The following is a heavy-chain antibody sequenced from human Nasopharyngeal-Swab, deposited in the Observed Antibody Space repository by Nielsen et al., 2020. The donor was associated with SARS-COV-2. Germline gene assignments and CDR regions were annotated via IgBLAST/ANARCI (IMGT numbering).Heavy chain of an antibody. CDR3: TTGYYDSSGAHGVFDY. D-gene: IGHD3-22*01. J-gene: IGHJ4*02. V-gene: IGHV3-7*03. Sequence: GESLKISCAASGFTFSSYWMSWVRQAPGTGLEWVANIKQDGSEKYYVDSVKGRFTISRDTAKNSLYLQMNSLRAEDTAVYYCTTGYYDSSGAHGVFDYWGQGTLVTVSS. CDR2: IKQDGSEK. CDR1: GFTFSSYW.